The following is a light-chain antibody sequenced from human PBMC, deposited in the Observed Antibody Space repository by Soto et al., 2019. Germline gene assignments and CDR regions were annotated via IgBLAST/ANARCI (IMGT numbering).Light chain of an antibody. Sequence: DIQMTQSPSSLSASVGDRVTITCQASQDIRNHLSWYQQKPGKAPKLLIYNASNLKTGVPSRFRGSGSGSDFTFTISSLQPEDIAKYYCQHYDNLPLFGPGTKVHMK. CDR1: QDIRNH. V-gene: IGKV1-33*01. CDR3: QHYDNLPL. CDR2: NAS. J-gene: IGKJ3*01.